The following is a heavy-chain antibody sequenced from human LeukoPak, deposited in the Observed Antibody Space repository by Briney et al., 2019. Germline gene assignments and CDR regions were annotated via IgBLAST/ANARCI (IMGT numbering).Heavy chain of an antibody. J-gene: IGHJ6*02. CDR2: INPNSGGT. D-gene: IGHD3-10*01. CDR3: AKFGEFFYGMDV. CDR1: GYTFTGYY. Sequence: ASVKVSCKASGYTFTGYYMHWVRQAPGQGLEWMGWINPNSGGTNYAQKFQGRVTMTRDTTISTAYMELSRLRSDDTAVYYCAKFGEFFYGMDVWGQGTTVTVSS. V-gene: IGHV1-2*02.